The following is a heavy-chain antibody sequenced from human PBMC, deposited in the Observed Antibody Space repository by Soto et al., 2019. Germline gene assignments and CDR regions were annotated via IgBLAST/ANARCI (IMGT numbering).Heavy chain of an antibody. D-gene: IGHD6-6*01. CDR2: ISWNSGSI. CDR1: GFTLDDYA. V-gene: IGHV3-9*01. Sequence: EVQLVESGGGLVQPGRSLRLSCAASGFTLDDYAMHWVRQAPGKGLEWVSGISWNSGSIGYADSVKGRFTISRDNAKNSLYLQMNSLRAEDTALYYCAKGHYSSSPSYFDLWGRGTLVTVSS. CDR3: AKGHYSSSPSYFDL. J-gene: IGHJ2*01.